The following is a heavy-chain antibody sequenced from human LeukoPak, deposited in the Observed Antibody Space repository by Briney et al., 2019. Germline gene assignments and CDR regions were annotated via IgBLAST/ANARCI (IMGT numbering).Heavy chain of an antibody. CDR1: GYTFSNYC. CDR3: AKDPRNILTGDYDDFDI. Sequence: GASVKVSCKASGYTFSNYCMHWVRQAPGRGLEWMGILNPTYDIPIYAQKFEGRVTMARDMSTSTVYMELSSLTSDDTAVYFCAKDPRNILTGDYDDFDIWGQGTMVIVSS. CDR2: LNPTYDIP. D-gene: IGHD3-9*01. V-gene: IGHV1-46*01. J-gene: IGHJ3*02.